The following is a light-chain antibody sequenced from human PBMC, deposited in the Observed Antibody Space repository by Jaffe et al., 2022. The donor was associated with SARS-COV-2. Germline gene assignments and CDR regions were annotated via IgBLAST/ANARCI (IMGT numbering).Light chain of an antibody. Sequence: EIVLTQSPVTLSSSPGERATLSCRASQSVSSYLAWYQLRPGQAPRLLIYDASNRATGIPPRFSGSGSGTDFTLTISSLEPEDFALYYCQQRSNWPPTFGQGTRLDIK. CDR1: QSVSSY. CDR2: DAS. V-gene: IGKV3-11*01. CDR3: QQRSNWPPT. J-gene: IGKJ5*01.